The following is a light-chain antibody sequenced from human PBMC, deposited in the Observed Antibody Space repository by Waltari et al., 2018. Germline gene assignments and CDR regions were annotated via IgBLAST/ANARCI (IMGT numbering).Light chain of an antibody. CDR2: EVN. CDR3: SSYTTSSTGV. V-gene: IGLV2-14*01. Sequence: QSALTQPASVSGSPGQSITISCAGTSSDIGAYNYVSWFQQYPAKAPKLIIYEVNNRPSGVSDRFSGSKSGNTASLTISGLQAEDEAAYYCSSYTTSSTGVFGGGTRLTVL. CDR1: SSDIGAYNY. J-gene: IGLJ3*02.